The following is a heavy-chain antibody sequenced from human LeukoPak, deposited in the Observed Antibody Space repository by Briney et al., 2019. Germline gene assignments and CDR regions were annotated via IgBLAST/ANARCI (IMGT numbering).Heavy chain of an antibody. D-gene: IGHD3-16*02. CDR1: GYTFTGYY. J-gene: IGHJ4*02. V-gene: IGHV1-2*06. CDR3: ARAQRAVSSPSGY. CDR2: INPNSGGT. Sequence: ASVKVSCKASGYTFTGYYMHWVRQAPGQGLEWMGRINPNSGGTNYAQMFRRRVTMTRNTSISTAYMELSRLRSDDTAVYYCARAQRAVSSPSGYWGQGTLVTVSS.